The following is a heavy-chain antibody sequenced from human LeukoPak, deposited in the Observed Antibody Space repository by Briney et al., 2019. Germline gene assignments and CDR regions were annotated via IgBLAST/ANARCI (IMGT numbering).Heavy chain of an antibody. V-gene: IGHV3-23*01. J-gene: IGHJ3*02. CDR1: GFTFSSYA. CDR3: AKSIMITFGGVIALGDAFDI. Sequence: PGGSLRLSCAASGFTFSSYAMSWVRQAPGKGLEWVSAISGSGGSTYYADSVKGRFTVSRDNSKNTLYLQMNSLRAEDTAVYYCAKSIMITFGGVIALGDAFDIWGQGTMVTVSS. CDR2: ISGSGGST. D-gene: IGHD3-16*02.